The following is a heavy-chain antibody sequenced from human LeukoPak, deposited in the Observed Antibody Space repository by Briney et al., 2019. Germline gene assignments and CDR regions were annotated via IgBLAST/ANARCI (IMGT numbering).Heavy chain of an antibody. CDR2: IYYSGST. D-gene: IGHD3-3*01. CDR3: ARGTSRRRYFDL. Sequence: SETLSLTCAVSGGSISSNSYYWGWIRQPPGKGLEWIGSIYYSGSTYYNPSLKSRVTISVDTSKNQFSLKLSSVTAADTAVYYCARGTSRRRYFDLWGRGTLVTVSS. V-gene: IGHV4-39*07. CDR1: GGSISSNSYY. J-gene: IGHJ2*01.